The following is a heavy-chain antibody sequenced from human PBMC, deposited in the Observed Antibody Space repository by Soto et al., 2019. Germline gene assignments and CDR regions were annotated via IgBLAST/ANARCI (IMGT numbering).Heavy chain of an antibody. D-gene: IGHD2-15*01. CDR3: AGGQGLGVAASVHFGY. CDR1: GGSISSSNW. Sequence: QVQLQESGPGLVKPSGTLSLTCAVSGGSISSSNWWSWVRQPPGKGLEWIGEIYHSGSTNYNPSLKRRVTMSVDKSKNQFSLKLSSVTAADTAVYYRAGGQGLGVAASVHFGYWGQGTLVTVSS. V-gene: IGHV4-4*02. J-gene: IGHJ4*02. CDR2: IYHSGST.